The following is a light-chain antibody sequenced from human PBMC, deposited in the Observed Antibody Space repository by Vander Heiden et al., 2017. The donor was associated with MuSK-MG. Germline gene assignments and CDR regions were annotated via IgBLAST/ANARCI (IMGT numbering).Light chain of an antibody. Sequence: DIQMTQSPSSLCASVGDRVTITCRASHNISIYLTWYQQKPGKAPNLLIYGASSLESGVPSRFSGSGSGTDFALTISSLQPEDFATYYCQQSFSFPSTFGQGTKVEIK. CDR3: QQSFSFPST. V-gene: IGKV1-39*01. CDR2: GAS. CDR1: HNISIY. J-gene: IGKJ2*02.